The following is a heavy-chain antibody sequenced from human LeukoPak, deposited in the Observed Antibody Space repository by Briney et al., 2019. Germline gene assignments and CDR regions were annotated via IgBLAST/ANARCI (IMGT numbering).Heavy chain of an antibody. CDR3: ARDSGTSYSSSWEFRFDP. V-gene: IGHV1-46*01. J-gene: IGHJ5*02. D-gene: IGHD6-13*01. CDR2: INPSGGST. Sequence: ASVKVSCKASGYTFTSYYMHWVGQAPGQGLEWRGIINPSGGSTSYAQKFQGRVTMTRETTTSTVYMELSSLRSEDTAVYYCARDSGTSYSSSWEFRFDPWGQGTLVTVSS. CDR1: GYTFTSYY.